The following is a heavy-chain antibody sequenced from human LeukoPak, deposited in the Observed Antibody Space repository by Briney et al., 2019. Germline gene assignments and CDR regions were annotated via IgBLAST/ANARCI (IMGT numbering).Heavy chain of an antibody. CDR1: GFTLSSYV. V-gene: IGHV3-30-3*01. CDR2: ISYDGSNK. J-gene: IGHJ4*02. CDR3: ARDAGGLYSIDY. D-gene: IGHD3-16*01. Sequence: GGSLRLSCAASGFTLSSYVMHWVRQAPGKGLEWVAVISYDGSNKYYADSVKGRFTISRDNSKNTLYLQMNSLRAEDTAVYYCARDAGGLYSIDYWGQGTLVTVSS.